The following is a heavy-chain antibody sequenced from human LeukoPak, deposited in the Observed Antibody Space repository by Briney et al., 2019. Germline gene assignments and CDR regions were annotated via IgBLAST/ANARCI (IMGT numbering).Heavy chain of an antibody. CDR2: ISYDGSNK. V-gene: IGHV3-30*03. D-gene: IGHD6-13*01. Sequence: TGGSLRLSCAASGFTFSSYGMHWVRQAPGKGLEWVAVISYDGSNKYYADSVKGRFTISRDNSKNTLYLQMNSLRAEDTAVYYCARYSSSWYVGNWFDPWGQGTLVTVSS. CDR1: GFTFSSYG. J-gene: IGHJ5*02. CDR3: ARYSSSWYVGNWFDP.